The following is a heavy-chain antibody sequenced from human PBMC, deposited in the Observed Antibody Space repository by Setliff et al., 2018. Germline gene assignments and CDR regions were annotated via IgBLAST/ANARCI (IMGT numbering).Heavy chain of an antibody. V-gene: IGHV1-2*06. D-gene: IGHD6-6*01. CDR2: INPNSGGT. Sequence: ASVKVSCKTSGYAFTGYYMHWVRQAPGQGLEWMGRINPNSGGTIYAQKFQGRVTMTRDTSISTAYMELSGLRSDDAAVYYCARTYTTSSHFDYWGQGTLVTVSS. CDR1: GYAFTGYY. CDR3: ARTYTTSSHFDY. J-gene: IGHJ4*02.